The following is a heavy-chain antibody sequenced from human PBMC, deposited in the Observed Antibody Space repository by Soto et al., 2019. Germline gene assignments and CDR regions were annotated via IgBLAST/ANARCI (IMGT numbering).Heavy chain of an antibody. CDR1: GGTFSSYA. J-gene: IGHJ3*02. CDR2: IIPIFGTA. D-gene: IGHD3-22*01. V-gene: IGHV1-69*01. Sequence: SVKFSCKASGGTFSSYAISWVRQAPGQGLEWMGGIIPIFGTANYAQKFQGRVTITADESTSTAYMELSSLRSEDTAVYYCARRYDSSGWAFDIWGQGTMVTVSS. CDR3: ARRYDSSGWAFDI.